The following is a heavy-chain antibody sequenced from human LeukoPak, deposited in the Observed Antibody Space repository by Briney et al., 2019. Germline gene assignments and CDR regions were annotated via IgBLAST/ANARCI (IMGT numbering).Heavy chain of an antibody. Sequence: SETLSLTCAVYGGSFSGYYWSWIRQPPGKGLEWIGEINHSGSTNYNPSLKSRVTISVDMSKNQFSLKLSSVTAADTAVYYCARGDVVAGNPPHFDYWGQGTLVTVSS. V-gene: IGHV4-34*01. CDR2: INHSGST. J-gene: IGHJ4*02. CDR1: GGSFSGYY. D-gene: IGHD6-19*01. CDR3: ARGDVVAGNPPHFDY.